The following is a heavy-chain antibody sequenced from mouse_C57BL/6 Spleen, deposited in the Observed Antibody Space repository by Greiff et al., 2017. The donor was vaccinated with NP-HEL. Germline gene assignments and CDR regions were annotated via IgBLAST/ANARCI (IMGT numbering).Heavy chain of an antibody. CDR2: IHPNSGST. V-gene: IGHV1-64*01. CDR1: GYTFTSYW. Sequence: QVQLQQPGAELVKPGASVKLSCKASGYTFTSYWMHWVKQRPGQGLEWIGMIHPNSGSTNYNEKFKSKATLTVDKSSSTAYMQLSSLTSEDSAVYYCARREQSSVYYGSSEAAWFAYWGQGTLVTVSA. J-gene: IGHJ3*01. CDR3: ARREQSSVYYGSSEAAWFAY. D-gene: IGHD1-1*01.